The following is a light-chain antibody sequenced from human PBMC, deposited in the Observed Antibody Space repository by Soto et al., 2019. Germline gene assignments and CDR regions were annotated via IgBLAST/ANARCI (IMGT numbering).Light chain of an antibody. CDR2: KAS. CDR3: QHYNTYPLT. J-gene: IGKJ4*01. V-gene: IGKV1-5*03. CDR1: QSISSW. Sequence: DIQMTQSPSTLSASVGDRVTITCRASQSISSWLAWYQQKPGKAPKLLIYKASSLESGVPSRFSGSGSVTEFTLTISSLQPDDFATYYCQHYNTYPLTFGGGTTLEIK.